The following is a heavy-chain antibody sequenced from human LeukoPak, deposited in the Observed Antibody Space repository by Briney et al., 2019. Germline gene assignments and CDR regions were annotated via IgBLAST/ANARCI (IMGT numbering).Heavy chain of an antibody. CDR2: ISYSGST. J-gene: IGHJ2*01. CDR1: GGSISSYY. V-gene: IGHV4-59*01. D-gene: IGHD6-19*01. Sequence: SETLSLTCTVSGGSISSYYWSWIRQHPGKGLEGIGYISYSGSTNYNPSLKSRVTISVDTSKNQFSLKKSSVTAADTAVYYCARDARYSSGSLYWYFDLWGRGTLVTVSS. CDR3: ARDARYSSGSLYWYFDL.